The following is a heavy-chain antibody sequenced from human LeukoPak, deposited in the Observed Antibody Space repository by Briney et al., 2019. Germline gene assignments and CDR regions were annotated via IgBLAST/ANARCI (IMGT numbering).Heavy chain of an antibody. J-gene: IGHJ4*02. Sequence: GXXLRLSCAASGFTFSSYGMHWVRQAPGKGLEWVAFIRYDGSNKYYADSVKGRFTISRDNSKNTLYLQMNSLRAEDTAVYYCAKDLLGSYYPWYWGQGTLVTVSS. D-gene: IGHD1-26*01. CDR2: IRYDGSNK. CDR3: AKDLLGSYYPWY. CDR1: GFTFSSYG. V-gene: IGHV3-30*02.